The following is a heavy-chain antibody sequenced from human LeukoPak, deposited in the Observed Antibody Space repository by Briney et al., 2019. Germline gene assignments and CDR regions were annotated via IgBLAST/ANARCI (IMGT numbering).Heavy chain of an antibody. D-gene: IGHD1-7*01. CDR1: GDSISGSDW. CDR3: ARSTPSTNRNYPPLFSFDS. J-gene: IGHJ4*02. CDR2: IHHSGSP. V-gene: IGHV4-4*02. Sequence: SETLSLTCAVSGDSISGSDWWSWVRQPPGKGLEWIGQIHHSGSPNYNPSLKSRVTISVDKSKNQFSLRLTSVTAADTAVYYCARSTPSTNRNYPPLFSFDSWGQGILVTVSS.